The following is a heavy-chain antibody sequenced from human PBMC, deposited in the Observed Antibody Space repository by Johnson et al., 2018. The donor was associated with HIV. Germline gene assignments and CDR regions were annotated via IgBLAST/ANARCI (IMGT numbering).Heavy chain of an antibody. CDR2: ISYDGSNK. Sequence: QEQLVESGGGVVQPGRSLRLSCAASGFTFSSYAMHWVRQAPGKGLEWVAVISYDGSNKYYADSVKGRFTISRDSSKNTLYLQMNSLRDEDTAVYYCAKNFGKILAAGGLEVGDAFDIWGQGTMVTVSS. J-gene: IGHJ3*02. CDR1: GFTFSSYA. CDR3: AKNFGKILAAGGLEVGDAFDI. V-gene: IGHV3-30*14. D-gene: IGHD6-13*01.